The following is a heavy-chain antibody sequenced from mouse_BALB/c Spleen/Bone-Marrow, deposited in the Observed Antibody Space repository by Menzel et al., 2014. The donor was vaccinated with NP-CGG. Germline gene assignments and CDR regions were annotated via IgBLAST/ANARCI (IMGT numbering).Heavy chain of an antibody. D-gene: IGHD2-3*01. V-gene: IGHV5-9-1*01. CDR3: ARQDGFDY. CDR2: ISGGGSYT. Sequence: DVMLVESGGGLVKPGGSLKLSCAASGFTFSNYAVSWVRQTPEKRLEWVAIISGGGSYTYYPDSVKGRFTISRDNAKTILYLQMSSLRSEDTAMYYCARQDGFDYWGQGTTLTVSS. CDR1: GFTFSNYA. J-gene: IGHJ2*01.